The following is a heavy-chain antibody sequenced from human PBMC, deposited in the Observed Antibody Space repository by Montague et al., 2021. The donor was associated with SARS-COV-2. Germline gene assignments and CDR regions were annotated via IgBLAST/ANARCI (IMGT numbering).Heavy chain of an antibody. CDR2: LYTSGST. J-gene: IGHJ6*02. Sequence: SETLSLTCTVSGASVSTYYWSWIRQSAGKKLEWMGRLYTSGSTYYNPSFKSRVTMSLDTSKNLFSLNLGSMTAADTAVYYCARDGADYSFAYYHEMDVWGQGIAVTVSS. V-gene: IGHV4-4*07. CDR3: ARDGADYSFAYYHEMDV. D-gene: IGHD5-12*01. CDR1: GASVSTYY.